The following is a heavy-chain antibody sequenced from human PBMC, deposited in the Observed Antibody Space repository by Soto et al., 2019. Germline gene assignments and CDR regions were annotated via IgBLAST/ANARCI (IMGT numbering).Heavy chain of an antibody. CDR3: VRHATDRHGNAEDWYFDL. J-gene: IGHJ2*01. CDR2: MYNSEDT. Sequence: QVQLQESGPGLVRPSETLSLTCTVSAASISSYYWTWIRQPPGKGLEWIGHMYNSEDTKYNPSLMSGVPMSVEASKYQFSPKLRSVAAADTAIYYCVRHATDRHGNAEDWYFDLWCCGTLVTGSS. CDR1: AASISSYY. V-gene: IGHV4-59*08. D-gene: IGHD2-15*01.